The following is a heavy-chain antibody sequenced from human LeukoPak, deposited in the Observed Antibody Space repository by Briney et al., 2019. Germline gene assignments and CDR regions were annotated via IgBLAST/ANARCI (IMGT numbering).Heavy chain of an antibody. CDR1: GGSTSRYY. CDR3: ARLPGIAAV. J-gene: IGHJ1*01. CDR2: IYYSGST. V-gene: IGHV4-59*08. D-gene: IGHD6-13*01. Sequence: SETLSLTCSVSGGSTSRYYWSWIRQPPGKSLEWIGYIYYSGSTTYNPSLKSRVTIPIDTSNNRFSLNLTSVTAADTAVYYCARLPGIAAVWGQGTLVIVSS.